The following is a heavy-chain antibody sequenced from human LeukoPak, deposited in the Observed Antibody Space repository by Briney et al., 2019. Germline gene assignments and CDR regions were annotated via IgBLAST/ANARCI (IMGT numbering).Heavy chain of an antibody. J-gene: IGHJ4*02. CDR2: VTDTGGNT. CDR1: GFTFSGYA. Sequence: GGSLRLSCAASGFTFSGYAMTWVRQAPVKGLEWLSVVTDTGGNTYHADSVKGWFTISRDNSKNTVYLEMNSLRVEDTAVYYCAKGTVRSCSGPSCYPLDSWGQGTLVTVSS. V-gene: IGHV3-23*01. CDR3: AKGTVRSCSGPSCYPLDS. D-gene: IGHD2-15*01.